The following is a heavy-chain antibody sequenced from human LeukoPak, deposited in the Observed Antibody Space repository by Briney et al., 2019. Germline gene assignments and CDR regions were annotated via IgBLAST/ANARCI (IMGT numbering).Heavy chain of an antibody. CDR2: IYYSGST. V-gene: IGHV4-39*07. Sequence: PSETLSLTCTVSGGSISSSSYYWGWIRQPPGKGLEWIGSIYYSGSTYYNPSLKSRVTISVDTSKNQFSLKLSSVTAADTAVYYCARAGLWITMIVVVPPYYFDYWGQGTLVTVSS. J-gene: IGHJ4*02. CDR1: GGSISSSSYY. CDR3: ARAGLWITMIVVVPPYYFDY. D-gene: IGHD3-22*01.